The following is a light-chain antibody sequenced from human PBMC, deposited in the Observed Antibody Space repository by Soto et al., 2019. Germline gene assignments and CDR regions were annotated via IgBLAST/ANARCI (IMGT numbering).Light chain of an antibody. CDR1: SSDVGAYNY. CDR2: EVT. V-gene: IGLV2-14*01. J-gene: IGLJ1*01. Sequence: QSALTQPASVSGPPGQSITISCTGTSSDVGAYNYVSWYQHHPGKVPKLLIYEVTNRPSGVSDRFSGSKSGNTASLTISGLQAEDEAEYFCFSFTTTSTHVFGIGTKVTVL. CDR3: FSFTTTSTHV.